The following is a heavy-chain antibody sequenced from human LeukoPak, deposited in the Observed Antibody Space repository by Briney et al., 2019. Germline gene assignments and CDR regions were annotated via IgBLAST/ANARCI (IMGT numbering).Heavy chain of an antibody. D-gene: IGHD2-21*02. CDR1: GGSFSGYY. V-gene: IGHV4-34*01. CDR3: ARGGLVVTAIPGSYYFDY. Sequence: SETLSLTCAVYGGSFSGYYWSWIRQPPGKGLEWIGEINHSGGTNYNPSLRSRVTISVDTSKNQFSLKLSSVTAADTAVYYCARGGLVVTAIPGSYYFDYWGQGTLVTVSS. J-gene: IGHJ4*02. CDR2: INHSGGT.